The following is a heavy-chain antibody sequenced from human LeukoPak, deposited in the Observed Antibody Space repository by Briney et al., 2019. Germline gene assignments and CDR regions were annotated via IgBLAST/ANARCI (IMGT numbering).Heavy chain of an antibody. CDR2: ISAGNGNT. V-gene: IGHV1-18*01. Sequence: GASVKVSCKASGYTFTSYGISWVRQAPGQGLEWMGWISAGNGNTKYSQNFQGRVTFISNTSATTAFVELSSLRSEDAAVYYCARDSGSGSNDYWGQGTLVTVSS. D-gene: IGHD1-26*01. CDR1: GYTFTSYG. CDR3: ARDSGSGSNDY. J-gene: IGHJ4*02.